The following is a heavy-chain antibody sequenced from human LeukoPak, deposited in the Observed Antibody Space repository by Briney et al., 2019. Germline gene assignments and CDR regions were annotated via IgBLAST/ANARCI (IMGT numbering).Heavy chain of an antibody. D-gene: IGHD1-26*01. V-gene: IGHV3-23*01. CDR2: ISGSGGST. CDR3: AKDLGVGGGYYAPNSYFDY. Sequence: PGGSLRLSCAASGFTFSSYAMSWVRQAPGKGLEWVSAISGSGGSTYYADSVKGRFTISRDNSKNTLYLQMNSLRAEDTAVYYCAKDLGVGGGYYAPNSYFDYWGQGTLVTVSS. CDR1: GFTFSSYA. J-gene: IGHJ4*02.